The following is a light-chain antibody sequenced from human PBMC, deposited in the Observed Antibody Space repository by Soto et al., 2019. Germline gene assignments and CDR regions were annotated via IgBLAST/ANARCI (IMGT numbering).Light chain of an antibody. V-gene: IGKV1-27*01. CDR2: GAS. CDR1: QGISEY. J-gene: IGKJ1*01. Sequence: DIQMAQSPSSRSASIGDRVTITCRASQGISEYVAWYQQRPGNAPNLLIYGASILQSGVPSRFSGSGSGTHFTLTISSLQPEDVATYYCHSYNSIPRTFGQGTKVDIK. CDR3: HSYNSIPRT.